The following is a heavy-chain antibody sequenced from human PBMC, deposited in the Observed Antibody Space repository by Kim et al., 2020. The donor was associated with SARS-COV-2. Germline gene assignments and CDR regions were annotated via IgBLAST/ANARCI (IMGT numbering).Heavy chain of an antibody. CDR1: GFTFSNAW. V-gene: IGHV3-15*01. CDR2: IKSKTDGGTT. CDR3: TTASRFGELSAYYFDY. D-gene: IGHD3-10*01. Sequence: GGSLRLSCAASGFTFSNAWMSWVRQAPGKGLEWVGRIKSKTDGGTTDYAAPVKGSFTISRDDSKNTLYLQMNSLKTEDTAVYYCTTASRFGELSAYYFDYWGQGTLVTVSS. J-gene: IGHJ4*02.